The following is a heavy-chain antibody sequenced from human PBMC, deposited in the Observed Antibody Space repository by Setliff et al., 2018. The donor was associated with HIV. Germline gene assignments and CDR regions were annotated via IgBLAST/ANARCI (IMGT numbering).Heavy chain of an antibody. CDR2: MSYSGST. J-gene: IGHJ6*03. D-gene: IGHD3-3*01. Sequence: SWIRQHPGKGLEWIGYMSYSGSTFYKSSLKSRVTMSIDTSKNQFSLMLSPVTAADTAVYYCARATYTLQFLKWSPDSSLYYYYMDVWGKGTTVTVSS. CDR3: ARATYTLQFLKWSPDSSLYYYYMDV. V-gene: IGHV4-31*02.